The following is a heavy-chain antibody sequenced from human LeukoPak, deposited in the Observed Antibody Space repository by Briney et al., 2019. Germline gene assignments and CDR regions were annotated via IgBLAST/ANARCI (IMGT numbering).Heavy chain of an antibody. CDR3: ARVQSGGNLPGVIVD. J-gene: IGHJ4*02. CDR1: GYTFTSYG. D-gene: IGHD3-10*01. Sequence: ASVKVSCKASGYTFTSYGISWVRQAPGQGLEWMGWISAYNGNTNYAQKLQGRVTMTNDTTTSTGYMELRSLRSDGPAVYYCARVQSGGNLPGVIVDWGQGTLVTVSS. V-gene: IGHV1-18*01. CDR2: ISAYNGNT.